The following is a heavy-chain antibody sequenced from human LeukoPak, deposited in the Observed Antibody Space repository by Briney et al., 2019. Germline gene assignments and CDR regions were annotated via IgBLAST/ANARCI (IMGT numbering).Heavy chain of an antibody. J-gene: IGHJ5*02. D-gene: IGHD5-18*01. V-gene: IGHV1-18*01. Sequence: ASVKVSCKASGYTFTSYGISWVRQAPGQGLEWMGWISAYNGNTNYAQKLQGRVTMTTDTSTSTAYMELRSLRSDDTAVYYCARGRYSYGSNNWFDPWGQGTLVTVSS. CDR3: ARGRYSYGSNNWFDP. CDR1: GYTFTSYG. CDR2: ISAYNGNT.